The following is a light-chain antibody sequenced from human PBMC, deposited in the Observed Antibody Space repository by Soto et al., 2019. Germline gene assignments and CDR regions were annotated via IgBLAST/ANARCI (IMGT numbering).Light chain of an antibody. J-gene: IGKJ2*01. Sequence: TQSPALLSVSPGETATLSCKASRPIANKLAWYQQSPGQTPRLLIYGASTRANGVPDRFSGSGSGTDFTLTITSPQAEDFATYYCQQYYDWPPNTFGQGTKFDIK. V-gene: IGKV3D-15*01. CDR2: GAS. CDR3: QQYYDWPPNT. CDR1: RPIANK.